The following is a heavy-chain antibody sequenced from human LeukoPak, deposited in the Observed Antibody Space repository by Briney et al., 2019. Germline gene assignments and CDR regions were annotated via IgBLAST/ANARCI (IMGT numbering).Heavy chain of an antibody. CDR1: GFSFSDSY. J-gene: IGHJ4*01. V-gene: IGHV3-11*01. Sequence: GGSLRLSCVVSGFSFSDSYMTWIRQTPGKGLESLAYISGSGHDIYYTDSVKGRFTISRDNARDSLYLQMNGLRPEDTALYYCSTDPRLLIYWGHGTLVTVSS. CDR2: ISGSGHDI. D-gene: IGHD2-8*01. CDR3: STDPRLLIY.